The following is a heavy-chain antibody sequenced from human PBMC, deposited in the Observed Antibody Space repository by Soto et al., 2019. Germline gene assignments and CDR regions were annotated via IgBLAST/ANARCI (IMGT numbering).Heavy chain of an antibody. Sequence: QITLKESGPTLVRPTQTLTLTCAFSGFSLSTSGVGVGWIRQPPGKALEWLAVIYWDDSKHYSPSLRSRLTITKDTSKNQGVLTMTNMDPMDTGTYCWAHKGPEDWPLDYWGQGTLVTVSS. J-gene: IGHJ4*02. V-gene: IGHV2-5*02. CDR1: GFSLSTSGVG. CDR2: IYWDDSK. CDR3: AHKGPEDWPLDY. D-gene: IGHD3-9*01.